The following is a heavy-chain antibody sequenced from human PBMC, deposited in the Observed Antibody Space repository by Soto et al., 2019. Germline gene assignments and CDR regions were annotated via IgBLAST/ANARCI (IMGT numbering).Heavy chain of an antibody. CDR3: AKGYTAMAPFEY. V-gene: IGHV3-30*18. CDR2: ISYDGSNK. D-gene: IGHD5-18*01. CDR1: GFTFSSYG. Sequence: GGSLRLSCAASGFTFSSYGMHWVRQAPGKGLEWVAVISYDGSNKYYADSVKGRFTISRDNSKNTLYLQMNSLRAEDTAVYYCAKGYTAMAPFEYWGQGTLVTVSS. J-gene: IGHJ4*02.